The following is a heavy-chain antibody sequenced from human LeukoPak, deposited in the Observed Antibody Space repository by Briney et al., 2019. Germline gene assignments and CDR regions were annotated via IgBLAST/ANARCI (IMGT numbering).Heavy chain of an antibody. CDR3: AREMAHYFDSSGYSF. J-gene: IGHJ4*02. Sequence: GGSLRLSCAASGFTFSTFSMNWVRQAPGKGLEWVSSISSSSSYIYYGDSVKGRFTISRDNAKNSLYLQMNSLRDEDTAVYYCAREMAHYFDSSGYSFWGQGTLVTVSS. D-gene: IGHD3-22*01. CDR1: GFTFSTFS. V-gene: IGHV3-21*01. CDR2: ISSSSSYI.